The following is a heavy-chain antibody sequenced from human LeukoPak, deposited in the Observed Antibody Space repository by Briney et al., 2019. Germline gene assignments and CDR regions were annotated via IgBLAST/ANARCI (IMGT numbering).Heavy chain of an antibody. CDR3: ARGVTFDI. CDR2: VYHSGSA. CDR1: GASISSSNW. D-gene: IGHD2-21*01. J-gene: IGHJ3*02. Sequence: SETLSLTCVVSGASISSSNWWNWVRQPPGKGLEWIGEVYHSGSANYNASLKSRVTISVDKSENQFSLKLTSVTAADTAMYYCARGVTFDIWGQGTMVTVSS. V-gene: IGHV4/OR15-8*01.